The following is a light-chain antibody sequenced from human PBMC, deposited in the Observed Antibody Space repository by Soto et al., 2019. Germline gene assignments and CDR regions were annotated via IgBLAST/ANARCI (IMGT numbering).Light chain of an antibody. CDR3: QHYNYWPPKT. V-gene: IGKV3-15*01. CDR1: QSVGNN. Sequence: EIEMTQSPATLSVSPGERTTLSCRASQSVGNNLAWYQQKPGQAPRLLIYGAYTRATGIPARFSGSGSGTDFTLTISSLQSEDFAVYYCQHYNYWPPKTFGQGTKVEMK. J-gene: IGKJ1*01. CDR2: GAY.